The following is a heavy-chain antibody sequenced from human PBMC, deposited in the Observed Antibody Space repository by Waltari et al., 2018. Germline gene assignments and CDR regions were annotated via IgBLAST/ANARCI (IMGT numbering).Heavy chain of an antibody. CDR3: VKRWSSSDVDY. CDR2: ISPNGDST. CDR1: GFTFSIYS. D-gene: IGHD2-15*01. V-gene: IGHV3-64D*06. J-gene: IGHJ4*02. Sequence: EVQLVESGGGLVQPGGSLRLSCSASGFTFSIYSMHWVRQAPGKGREYVSAISPNGDSTYYADCVKGRFTISRDNSKNTVFLQMSSLRAEDTAVYYCVKRWSSSDVDYWGQGTLVTVSS.